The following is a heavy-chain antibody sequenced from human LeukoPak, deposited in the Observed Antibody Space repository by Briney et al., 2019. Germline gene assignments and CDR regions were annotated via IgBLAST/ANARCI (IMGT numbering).Heavy chain of an antibody. CDR1: GFTFSTYV. D-gene: IGHD1-14*01. CDR2: ISSNGDNT. V-gene: IGHV3-64D*06. Sequence: PGGSLRLSCSVSGFTFSTYVMHWVRQAPGKGLEYVSAISSNGDNTYYADSVKGRFTISRDNSKNTLYLQMSSLRAEDMAVYYCARGGSIRGRFDFRGQGTLVTVSS. CDR3: ARGGSIRGRFDF. J-gene: IGHJ4*02.